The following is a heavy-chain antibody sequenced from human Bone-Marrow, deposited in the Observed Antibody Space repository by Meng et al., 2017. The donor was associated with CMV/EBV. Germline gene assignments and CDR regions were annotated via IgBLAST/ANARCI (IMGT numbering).Heavy chain of an antibody. CDR1: GGSISSSSYY. V-gene: IGHV4-39*07. D-gene: IGHD1-26*01. CDR3: AREGATARDFDY. CDR2: IYYSGST. Sequence: SETLSLTCTVSGGSISSSSYYWGWIRQPPGKGLEWIGSIYYSGSTYYNPSLKSRVTISVDTSKNQFSLKLSSVTAADAAVYYCAREGATARDFDYWGQGTLVTVSS. J-gene: IGHJ4*02.